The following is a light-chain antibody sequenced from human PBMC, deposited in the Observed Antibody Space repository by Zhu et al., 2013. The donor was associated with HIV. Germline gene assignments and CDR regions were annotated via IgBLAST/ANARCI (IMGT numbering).Light chain of an antibody. Sequence: SYELTQPPSVSVAPRQTARIPCGGNNIGSKTVHWYQQKPGQAPVMVIYDDSVWPSGISERFSGSNSGSTATLTISRVGAGDEADYYCQVWDTSTEQVVFGGGTKLTVL. J-gene: IGLJ2*01. CDR1: NIGSKT. V-gene: IGLV3-21*01. CDR3: QVWDTSTEQVV. CDR2: DDS.